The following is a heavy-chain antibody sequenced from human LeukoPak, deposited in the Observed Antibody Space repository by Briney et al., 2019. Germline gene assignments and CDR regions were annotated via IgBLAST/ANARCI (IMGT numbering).Heavy chain of an antibody. J-gene: IGHJ6*02. Sequence: ASVKVSCKASGYTFTNYGMDWVRQATGQGLEWMGWMNPNSGNTGYAQKFQGRVTMTRNTSISTAYMELSSLRSEDTAVYYCARLRHITIFGGMDVWGQGTTVTVSS. CDR2: MNPNSGNT. V-gene: IGHV1-8*02. D-gene: IGHD3-3*01. CDR3: ARLRHITIFGGMDV. CDR1: GYTFTNYG.